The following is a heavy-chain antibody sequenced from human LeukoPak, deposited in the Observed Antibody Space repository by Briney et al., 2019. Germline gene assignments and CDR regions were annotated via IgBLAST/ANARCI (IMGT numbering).Heavy chain of an antibody. CDR2: ISYDGSNK. CDR3: ARAHGANYDILTGHHNWFDP. D-gene: IGHD3-9*01. V-gene: IGHV3-30-3*01. CDR1: GFTFSSYA. J-gene: IGHJ5*02. Sequence: PGGSLRLSCAASGFTFSSYAMHWVRQAPGKGLEWVAVISYDGSNKYYADSVKGRFTISRDNSKNTLYLQMNSLRAEDTAVYYCARAHGANYDILTGHHNWFDPWGQGTLVTVSS.